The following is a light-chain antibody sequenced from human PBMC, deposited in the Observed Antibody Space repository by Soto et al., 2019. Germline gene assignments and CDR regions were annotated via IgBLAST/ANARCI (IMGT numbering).Light chain of an antibody. CDR2: GAS. CDR3: QQYSNWPLT. J-gene: IGKJ4*01. Sequence: IVMTQSPATLSVSPGERATLSCGASQSVRSSFLAWYQQKPGQAPSLLIYGASTRATGIPARFSGSGSGTEFTLTINSLQSEDFAVYYCQQYSNWPLTFGGGTKVDIK. V-gene: IGKV3-15*01. CDR1: QSVRSSF.